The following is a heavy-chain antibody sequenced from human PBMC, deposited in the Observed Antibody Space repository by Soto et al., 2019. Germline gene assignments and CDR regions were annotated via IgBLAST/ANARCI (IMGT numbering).Heavy chain of an antibody. CDR1: GYTFTSYD. V-gene: IGHV1-8*01. J-gene: IGHJ3*02. CDR3: SSPARNYDFWSGYSFDI. Sequence: QVQLVQSGAEVKKPGASVKVSCKASGYTFTSYDINWVRQATGQGLEWMGWMNPNSGNTGYAQKFQGRVTMTRNTSXSXXYMELSSLRSEDTAVYYCSSPARNYDFWSGYSFDIWGQGTMVTVSS. D-gene: IGHD3-3*01. CDR2: MNPNSGNT.